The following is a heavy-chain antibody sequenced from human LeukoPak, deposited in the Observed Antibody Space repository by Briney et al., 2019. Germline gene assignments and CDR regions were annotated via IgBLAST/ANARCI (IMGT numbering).Heavy chain of an antibody. CDR2: INPNSGGT. CDR1: GYTFTGYY. J-gene: IGHJ6*03. V-gene: IGHV1-2*02. Sequence: GASVKVSCKASGYTFTGYYMHWVRQAPGQGLEWMGWINPNSGGTNYAQKFQGRVTMTRDTSISTAYMELSRLRSDDTAVYYCAREGTWAYNLYYYYYMDVWGKGTTVAVSS. CDR3: AREGTWAYNLYYYYYMDV. D-gene: IGHD5-24*01.